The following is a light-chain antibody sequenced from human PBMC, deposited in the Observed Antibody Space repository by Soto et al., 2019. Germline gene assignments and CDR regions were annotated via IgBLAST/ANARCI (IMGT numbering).Light chain of an antibody. CDR2: DAS. J-gene: IGKJ4*01. V-gene: IGKV3-11*01. Sequence: EIVLTQSPATLSLSPWERATLSCRASQSLSSYLAWYQQQPGQAPRLLIYDASNRATGIPARFSGSGSGTDFPLTISSLEPEDFAVYYCQQRTNWLTFGGGTKVDIK. CDR1: QSLSSY. CDR3: QQRTNWLT.